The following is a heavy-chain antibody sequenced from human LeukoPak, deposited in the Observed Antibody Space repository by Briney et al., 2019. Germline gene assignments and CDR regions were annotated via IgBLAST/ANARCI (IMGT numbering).Heavy chain of an antibody. Sequence: SVKVSCKASGGTFSSYAISWVRQAPGQGLEWMGGIIPIFGTANYAQKFQGRVTITADESTSTAYMDLSSLRSEDTAVYYCAREESGYSYGGPFDYWGQGTLVTVSS. D-gene: IGHD5-18*01. V-gene: IGHV1-69*01. CDR1: GGTFSSYA. CDR3: AREESGYSYGGPFDY. CDR2: IIPIFGTA. J-gene: IGHJ4*02.